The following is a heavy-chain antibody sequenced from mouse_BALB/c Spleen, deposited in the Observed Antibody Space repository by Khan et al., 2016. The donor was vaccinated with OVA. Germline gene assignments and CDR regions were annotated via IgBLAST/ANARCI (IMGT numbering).Heavy chain of an antibody. J-gene: IGHJ2*01. V-gene: IGHV1-20*02. CDR1: GYSFTGYF. Sequence: EVKLMESGPELVKPGASVKISCKASGYSFTGYFMNWVMQSHGKSLEWIGRINPHVGETLFNPKFKGKATLTVDESSSTAHLELRSLASEDSAVYDCARVYRSDFDYWGQGTTLTVSS. D-gene: IGHD1-1*01. CDR2: INPHVGET. CDR3: ARVYRSDFDY.